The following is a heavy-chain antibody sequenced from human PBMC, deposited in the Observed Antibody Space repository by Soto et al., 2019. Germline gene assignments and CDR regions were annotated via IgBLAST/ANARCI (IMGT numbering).Heavy chain of an antibody. D-gene: IGHD3-3*01. CDR2: ISSSSSYI. Sequence: GGSLRLSCAASGFTFSSYSMNWVRQAPGKGLEWVSSISSSSSYIYYADSVKGRFTISRDNAKNSLYLQMNSLRAEDTAVYYCAGEEGVIIHWAYYYYMDVWGKGTTVTVSS. CDR3: AGEEGVIIHWAYYYYMDV. V-gene: IGHV3-21*01. J-gene: IGHJ6*03. CDR1: GFTFSSYS.